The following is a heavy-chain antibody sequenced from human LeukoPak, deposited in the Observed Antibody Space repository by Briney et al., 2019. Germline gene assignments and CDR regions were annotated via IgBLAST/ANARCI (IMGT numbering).Heavy chain of an antibody. J-gene: IGHJ6*03. CDR3: AKDGTVAGVYYYYYYMDV. CDR1: GFTFSSYG. D-gene: IGHD1-14*01. Sequence: PGGSLRLSCATSGFTFSSYGMHWVRQAPGKGLEWVAVISYDGSNKYYADSVKGRFTISRDNSKNTLYLQMNSLRAEDTAVYYCAKDGTVAGVYYYYYYMDVWGKGTTVTVSS. V-gene: IGHV3-30*18. CDR2: ISYDGSNK.